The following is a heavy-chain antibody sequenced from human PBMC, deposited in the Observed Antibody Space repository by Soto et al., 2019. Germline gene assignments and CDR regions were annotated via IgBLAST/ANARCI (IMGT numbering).Heavy chain of an antibody. CDR1: GYTFTSYG. Sequence: ASVKVSCKASGYTFTSYGISWVRQAPGQGLEWMGWISAYNGNTNYAQKLQGRVTMTTDTSTSTAYMELRSLRSDDTAVYYCATAFRGLSSSDYWGQGTLVTVSS. D-gene: IGHD3-16*02. J-gene: IGHJ4*02. CDR3: ATAFRGLSSSDY. CDR2: ISAYNGNT. V-gene: IGHV1-18*01.